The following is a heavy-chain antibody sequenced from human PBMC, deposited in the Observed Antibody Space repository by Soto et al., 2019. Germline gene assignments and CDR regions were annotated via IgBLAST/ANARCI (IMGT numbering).Heavy chain of an antibody. CDR2: IIPIFGTA. Sequence: QVQLVQSGAEVKKPGSSVKVSCKASGGTFSSYAISWVRQAPGQGLEWMGGIIPIFGTANYAQKFQGRVTITADESTSTAYMELSSLRSEDTALYYCAREATRLGKLNWFDPWGQGTLVTVSS. D-gene: IGHD7-27*01. CDR3: AREATRLGKLNWFDP. CDR1: GGTFSSYA. V-gene: IGHV1-69*01. J-gene: IGHJ5*02.